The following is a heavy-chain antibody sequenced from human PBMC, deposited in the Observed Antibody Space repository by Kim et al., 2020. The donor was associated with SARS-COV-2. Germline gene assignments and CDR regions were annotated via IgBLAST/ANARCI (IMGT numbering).Heavy chain of an antibody. CDR1: GGTFSSYA. V-gene: IGHV1-69*13. CDR3: ARGDYGDYTQPPYYYYYGMDV. D-gene: IGHD4-17*01. J-gene: IGHJ6*02. Sequence: SVKVSCKASGGTFSSYAISWVRQAPGQGLEWMGGIIPIFGTANYAQKFQGRVTITADESTSTAYMELSSLRSEDTAVYYCARGDYGDYTQPPYYYYYGMDVWGQGTTVTVSS. CDR2: IIPIFGTA.